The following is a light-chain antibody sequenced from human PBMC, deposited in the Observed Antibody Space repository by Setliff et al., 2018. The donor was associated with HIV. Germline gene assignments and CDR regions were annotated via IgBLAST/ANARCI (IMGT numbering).Light chain of an antibody. J-gene: IGLJ1*01. Sequence: QSALTQPASVSGSPGQSITISCTGSSSDVGGYNYVSWYQQHPGKAPKLIIYEVRNRPSGISNRFSGSKSGNTASLTISGLQPEDEADYYCSSYTTTTTLVFGTGTKVTVL. CDR3: SSYTTTTTLV. CDR2: EVR. CDR1: SSDVGGYNY. V-gene: IGLV2-14*01.